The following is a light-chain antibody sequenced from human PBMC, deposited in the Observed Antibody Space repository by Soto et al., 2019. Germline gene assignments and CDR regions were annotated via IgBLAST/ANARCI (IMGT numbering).Light chain of an antibody. J-gene: IGKJ1*01. V-gene: IGKV3-15*01. CDR3: QQYGSSRT. Sequence: EILITQSPATLSVSPGGRATLSCRASQTVSSNLAWYQQKPGQAPRLLIYGASTRATGIPARLSGSGSGTEFTLTIRRLEPEDSAVYYCQQYGSSRTFGQGTKVDIK. CDR1: QTVSSN. CDR2: GAS.